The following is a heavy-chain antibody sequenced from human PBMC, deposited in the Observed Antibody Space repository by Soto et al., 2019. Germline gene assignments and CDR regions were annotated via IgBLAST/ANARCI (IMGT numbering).Heavy chain of an antibody. CDR3: GRGANYYDSSAQKRGGMDV. D-gene: IGHD3-22*01. CDR1: GGTFSSYA. J-gene: IGHJ6*02. V-gene: IGHV1-69*06. CDR2: IIPIFGTA. Sequence: QVQLVQSGAEVKKPGSSVKVSCKASGGTFSSYAISWVRQAPGQGLEWMGGIIPIFGTANYAQKFQGRVTITAEKSTNIANRELNSLRSKETAVYYWGRGANYYDSSAQKRGGMDVGGQGTTVTVSS.